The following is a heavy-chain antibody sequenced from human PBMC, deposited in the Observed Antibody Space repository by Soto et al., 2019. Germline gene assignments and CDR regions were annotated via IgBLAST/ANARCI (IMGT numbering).Heavy chain of an antibody. CDR3: AIRGASQWLKF. D-gene: IGHD6-19*01. CDR1: GYRFTNYW. Sequence: GESLKISCKGSGYRFTNYWIAWVRQMPGKGLELMGIIYPGDSDTRYSPSFQGQVTISADKSISTAYLQWSSLKASDTAMYYCAIRGASQWLKFWGQGTLVTVSS. V-gene: IGHV5-51*01. J-gene: IGHJ4*02. CDR2: IYPGDSDT.